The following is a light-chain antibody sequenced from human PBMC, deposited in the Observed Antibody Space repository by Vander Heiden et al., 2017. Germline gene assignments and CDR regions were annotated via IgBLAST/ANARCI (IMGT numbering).Light chain of an antibody. J-gene: IGKJ2*01. CDR3: QQTFTVPQT. V-gene: IGKV1-39*01. CDR2: AAS. Sequence: DIQMTQSPSSLSASVGDRVTITCRASQNINDYFNWYQQKPGQAPKPLIYAASTLHTGVPSRFIGTGSGTDFTLTITSLQAEDFATYYCQQTFTVPQTFGQGTKLEI. CDR1: QNINDY.